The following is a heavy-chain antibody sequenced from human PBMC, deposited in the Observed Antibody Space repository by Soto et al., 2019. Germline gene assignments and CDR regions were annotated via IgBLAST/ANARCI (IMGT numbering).Heavy chain of an antibody. D-gene: IGHD5-18*01. Sequence: QVQLQESGPGLVKPSETLSLTCTVSGGSISSYYWNWIRQPPGKGLEWIGYIYDSGRTSYNPSLMSRVTISVDTSKNHLSLKLSSVTAADTAVYYCARRPGYGNAFDIWGQGTVVTVS. CDR3: ARRPGYGNAFDI. J-gene: IGHJ3*02. CDR1: GGSISSYY. CDR2: IYDSGRT. V-gene: IGHV4-59*08.